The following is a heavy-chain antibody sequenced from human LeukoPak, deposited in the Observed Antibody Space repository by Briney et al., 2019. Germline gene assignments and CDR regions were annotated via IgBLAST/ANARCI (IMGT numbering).Heavy chain of an antibody. J-gene: IGHJ4*02. D-gene: IGHD6-19*01. CDR3: ATGSSGWYSY. CDR1: GYRFTTSW. Sequence: GESLKISCKDSGYRFTTSWIGWVRQTPGKGLEWMGIIYPADSDTRYSPSFQGQVAIAADKSSSTAYLQWSNLKASDSAMYYCATGSSGWYSYWGQGTLVTVSS. V-gene: IGHV5-51*01. CDR2: IYPADSDT.